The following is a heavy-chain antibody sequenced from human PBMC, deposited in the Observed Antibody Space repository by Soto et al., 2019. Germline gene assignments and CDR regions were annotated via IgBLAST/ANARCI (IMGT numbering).Heavy chain of an antibody. CDR2: INHSGST. D-gene: IGHD2-8*01. CDR1: GGSFSGYY. CDR3: ARGTITTYCTNGVCYSDWFDP. Sequence: ASETLSLTCAFYGGSFSGYYWSWIRQPPGKGLEWIGEINHSGSTNYNPSLKSRVTISVDTSKNQFSLKLSSVTAADTAVYYCARGTITTYCTNGVCYSDWFDPWGQGTLVTSPQ. V-gene: IGHV4-34*01. J-gene: IGHJ5*02.